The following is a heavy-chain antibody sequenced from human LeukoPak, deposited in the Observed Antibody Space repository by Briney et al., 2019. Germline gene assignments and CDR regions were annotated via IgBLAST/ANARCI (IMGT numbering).Heavy chain of an antibody. CDR1: GFTFSNYW. V-gene: IGHV3-74*01. D-gene: IGHD3-9*01. Sequence: PGGSLRLSCAASGFTFSNYWMHWVRQAPGKGLVWVSRIKGDGSHTIYADSVKGRFTISRGNAKNTLYLQMKSLRAEDTAVYYCVRDWDHFDFDSWGLGTLVTVSS. J-gene: IGHJ5*01. CDR2: IKGDGSHT. CDR3: VRDWDHFDFDS.